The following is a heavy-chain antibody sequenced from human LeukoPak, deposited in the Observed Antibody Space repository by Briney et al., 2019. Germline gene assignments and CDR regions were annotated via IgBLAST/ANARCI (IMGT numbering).Heavy chain of an antibody. V-gene: IGHV3-53*01. CDR1: GFTVSSNY. Sequence: GGSLRLSCAASGFTVSSNYMSWVRQAPGKGLEWVSVIYSGGSTYYADSVKGRFTISRDNSKNTLYLQMNSLRAEDTAVYYCAKDGYSSGWYYYYYYMDVWGKGTTVTISS. CDR3: AKDGYSSGWYYYYYYMDV. CDR2: IYSGGST. J-gene: IGHJ6*03. D-gene: IGHD6-19*01.